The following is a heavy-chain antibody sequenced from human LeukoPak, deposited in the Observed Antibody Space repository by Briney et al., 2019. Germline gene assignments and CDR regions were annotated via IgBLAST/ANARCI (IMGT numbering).Heavy chain of an antibody. Sequence: ASETLSLTCAVYGGSFSGYYWSWIRQPPGKGLEWIGEINHSGSTNYNPSLKSRVTISVDTSKNQFSPKLSSVTAADTAVYYCARGWVPDFDYWGQGTLVTVSS. CDR3: ARGWVPDFDY. D-gene: IGHD7-27*01. J-gene: IGHJ4*02. CDR2: INHSGST. V-gene: IGHV4-34*01. CDR1: GGSFSGYY.